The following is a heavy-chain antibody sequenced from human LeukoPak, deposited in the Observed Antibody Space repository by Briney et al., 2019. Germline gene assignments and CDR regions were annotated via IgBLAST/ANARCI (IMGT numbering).Heavy chain of an antibody. V-gene: IGHV3-66*01. J-gene: IGHJ6*02. Sequence: GGSLRLSCAASGFAVSSNYMSWVRQAPGKGLEWVSVIYSGGSTYYADSVKGRFTISRDNSKNTLYLQMNSLRAEDTAVYYCARKGESGYGMDVWGQGTTVTVSS. CDR1: GFAVSSNY. CDR2: IYSGGST. CDR3: ARKGESGYGMDV. D-gene: IGHD3-3*01.